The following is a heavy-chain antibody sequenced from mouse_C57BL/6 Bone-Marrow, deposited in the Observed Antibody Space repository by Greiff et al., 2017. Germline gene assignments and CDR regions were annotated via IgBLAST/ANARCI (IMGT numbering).Heavy chain of an antibody. CDR1: GFTFSDFY. V-gene: IGHV7-1*01. D-gene: IGHD1-1*01. J-gene: IGHJ1*03. CDR3: ARDALITTVVAHWYFDV. CDR2: SRNKANDYTT. Sequence: EVKVVESGGGLVQSGRSLRLSCATSGFTFSDFYMEWVRQAPGKGLEWIAASRNKANDYTTEYSASVKGRFIVSRDTSQSILYLQMNALRAEDTAIYDCARDALITTVVAHWYFDVWGTGTTVTVSS.